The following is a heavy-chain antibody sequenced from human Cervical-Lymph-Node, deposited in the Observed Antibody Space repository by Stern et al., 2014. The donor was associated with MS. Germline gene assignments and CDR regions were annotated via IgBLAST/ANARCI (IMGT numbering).Heavy chain of an antibody. J-gene: IGHJ4*02. D-gene: IGHD2/OR15-2a*01. V-gene: IGHV3-23*04. CDR2: ISARGNRT. CDR1: EFTFSTYA. Sequence: EVQLVESGAGLEHPGSSLRVSCEASEFTFSTYAITWVRQAPGQGLEWVATISARGNRTYFAQSVKGRVTVPRDNSNNPAYLQMSNLTAEDTAIYFCAKDDEYIGFDYWGQGTPVTVSS. CDR3: AKDDEYIGFDY.